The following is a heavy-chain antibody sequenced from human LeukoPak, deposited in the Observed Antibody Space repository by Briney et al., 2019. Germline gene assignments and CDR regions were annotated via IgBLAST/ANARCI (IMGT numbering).Heavy chain of an antibody. CDR1: GFTFDDYA. CDR3: AKDGELLPLYYYYYYYMDV. Sequence: GGSLRLSCAASGFTFDDYAMHWVRRAPGKGLEWVSLISGDGGSTYYADSVKGRFTISRGNSKNSLYLQMNSLRTEDTALYYCAKDGELLPLYYYYYYYMDVWGKGTTVTVSS. D-gene: IGHD1-7*01. V-gene: IGHV3-43*02. CDR2: ISGDGGST. J-gene: IGHJ6*03.